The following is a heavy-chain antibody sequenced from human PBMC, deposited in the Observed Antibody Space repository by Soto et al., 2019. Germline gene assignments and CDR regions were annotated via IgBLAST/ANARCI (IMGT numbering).Heavy chain of an antibody. CDR3: ARGHGIYVRFDS. V-gene: IGHV4-59*02. CDR1: GGSVYDVY. CDR2: IYNNGRT. Sequence: QVHLQESGPGRVKPSETLSLTCSVSGGSVYDVYWNWLRQTPGKGLEWIGNIYNNGRTNYNPSLKNRVTISIDTSKNQFSLHLSSVTTADTAMYFCARGHGIYVRFDSWGQGTLVSVSS. D-gene: IGHD3-10*02. J-gene: IGHJ4*02.